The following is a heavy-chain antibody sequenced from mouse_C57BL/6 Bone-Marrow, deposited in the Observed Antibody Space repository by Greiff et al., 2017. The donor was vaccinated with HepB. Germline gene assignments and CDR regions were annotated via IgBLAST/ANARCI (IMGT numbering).Heavy chain of an antibody. Sequence: VQLQQSGPELVKPGASVKISCKASGYTFTDYYMNWVKQSHGKSLEWIGDINPNNGGTSYNQKFKGKATLTVDKSSSTAYMELRSLTSEDSAVYYCARFRFQMDYWGQGTSVTVSS. CDR2: INPNNGGT. CDR3: ARFRFQMDY. J-gene: IGHJ4*01. CDR1: GYTFTDYY. V-gene: IGHV1-26*01.